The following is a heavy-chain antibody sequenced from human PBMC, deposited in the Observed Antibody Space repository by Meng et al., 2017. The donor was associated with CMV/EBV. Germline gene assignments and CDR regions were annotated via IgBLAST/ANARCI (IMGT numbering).Heavy chain of an antibody. CDR2: ISAYNGNT. V-gene: IGHV1-18*01. D-gene: IGHD2-15*01. Sequence: ASVKVSCKASGYTFTSYGISWVRQAPGQGLEWMGWISAYNGNTNYAQKLQGRVTMTTDTSISTAYMELSRLRSDDTAVYYCARETDCSGGSCFATACDYWGQGTLVTVSS. CDR1: GYTFTSYG. CDR3: ARETDCSGGSCFATACDY. J-gene: IGHJ4*02.